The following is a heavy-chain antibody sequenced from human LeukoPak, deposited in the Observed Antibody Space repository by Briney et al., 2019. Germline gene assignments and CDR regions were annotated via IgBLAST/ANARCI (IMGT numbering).Heavy chain of an antibody. CDR1: GGSISSYY. V-gene: IGHV4-59*01. CDR2: IYCSGST. Sequence: KPSETLSLTCTVSGGSISSYYWSWIRQPPGKGLEWIGYIYCSGSTNYNPSLKSRVTISVDTSKNQFSLKLSSVTAADTAVYYCARWAQESYYFDYWGQGTLVTVSS. J-gene: IGHJ4*02. CDR3: ARWAQESYYFDY.